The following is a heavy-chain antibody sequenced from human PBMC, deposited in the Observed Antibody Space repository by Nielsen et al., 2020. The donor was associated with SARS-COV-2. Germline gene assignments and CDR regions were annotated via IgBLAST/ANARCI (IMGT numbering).Heavy chain of an antibody. D-gene: IGHD2-2*01. CDR1: GGSLSSNDW. J-gene: IGHJ6*03. Sequence: SETLSLTCTVSGGSLSSNDWWTWVRQSPGKGLEWIGEVSHSGSINYNPSLKSRVTLSMDKSKRQFSLRLTSVSAADTAVYFCARGDLVVVPSPILGLGPFFYYFYLDVWGKGTTVTVSS. CDR3: ARGDLVVVPSPILGLGPFFYYFYLDV. V-gene: IGHV4-4*02. CDR2: VSHSGSI.